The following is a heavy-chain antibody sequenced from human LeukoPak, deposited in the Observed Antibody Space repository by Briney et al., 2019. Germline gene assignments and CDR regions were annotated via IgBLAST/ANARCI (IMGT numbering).Heavy chain of an antibody. CDR2: VRYDGSNK. V-gene: IGHV3-30*02. D-gene: IGHD3-16*01. J-gene: IGHJ4*02. Sequence: GGSLRLSCAASGFTFSSYGMHWVRQAPGKGLEWVAFVRYDGSNKYYADSVKGRFTISRDNSKNTLYLQMNSLRAEDTAVYYCAKSRVPWVWFDYWGQGTLVTVSS. CDR1: GFTFSSYG. CDR3: AKSRVPWVWFDY.